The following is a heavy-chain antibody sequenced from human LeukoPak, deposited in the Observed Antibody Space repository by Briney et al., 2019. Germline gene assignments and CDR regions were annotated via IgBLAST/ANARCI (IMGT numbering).Heavy chain of an antibody. V-gene: IGHV1-46*01. J-gene: IGHJ5*02. CDR3: ARDNSNGDSGVYYWWFDP. Sequence: ASVKVSCKASGFSFTSYYVHWVRQAPGQGLEWMGIINPSGDSTNYAQKFQGRVTMTRDTSTSTVYMELSSLRSEDTAVYYCARDNSNGDSGVYYWWFDPWGQGTLVTVSS. CDR1: GFSFTSYY. D-gene: IGHD3-22*01. CDR2: INPSGDST.